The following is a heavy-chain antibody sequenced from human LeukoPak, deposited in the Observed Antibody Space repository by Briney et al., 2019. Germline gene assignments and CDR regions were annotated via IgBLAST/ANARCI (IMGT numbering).Heavy chain of an antibody. Sequence: PSETLSLTCTVSGGSISTYYWSWIRQPPGKGLEWIGYIYYTGGTNYSPSLKSRVTISVDTSKNQFYLKLSSVTAADTAVYYCVRRGGQQLPPLHWGQGTLVTVSS. D-gene: IGHD6-13*01. J-gene: IGHJ4*02. CDR1: GGSISTYY. CDR2: IYYTGGT. CDR3: VRRGGQQLPPLH. V-gene: IGHV4-59*01.